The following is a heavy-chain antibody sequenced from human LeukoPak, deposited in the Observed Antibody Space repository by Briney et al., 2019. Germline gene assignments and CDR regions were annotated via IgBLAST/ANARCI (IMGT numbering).Heavy chain of an antibody. V-gene: IGHV1-69*05. CDR3: AREGQYCSSTSCYSPYYYYMDV. CDR2: IIPIFGTA. D-gene: IGHD2-2*01. J-gene: IGHJ6*03. Sequence: SVKVSCKASGGTFSSYAISWVRQAPGQGLEWMGGIIPIFGTANYAQKFQGRVTITTDESTSTAYMELSSLRSEDTAVYYCAREGQYCSSTSCYSPYYYYMDVWGKGTTVTVSS. CDR1: GGTFSSYA.